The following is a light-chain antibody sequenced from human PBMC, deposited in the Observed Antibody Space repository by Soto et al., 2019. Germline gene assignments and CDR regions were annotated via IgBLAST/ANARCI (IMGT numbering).Light chain of an antibody. CDR1: QSVSSYY. J-gene: IGKJ4*01. V-gene: IGKV3-20*01. CDR3: HQYSNLPVT. Sequence: IVLTQSPGTLSLSPGERATLSCRASQSVSSYYLAWYQQKPGQAPRLLIYGASKRATGIPDRFSGSGSGTDFTLTISRLEPEDFAVYYCHQYSNLPVTFGGGTKVDIK. CDR2: GAS.